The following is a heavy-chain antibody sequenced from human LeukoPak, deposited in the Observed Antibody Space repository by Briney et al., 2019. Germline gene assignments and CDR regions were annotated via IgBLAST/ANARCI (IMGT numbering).Heavy chain of an antibody. J-gene: IGHJ4*02. V-gene: IGHV3-74*01. CDR3: ARDRARIWGDRTPIDY. Sequence: GGSLRLSCAASGFTFSSYWMHWVRQAPGKGLVWVSRINSDGSSTSYADSVKGRFTISRDNAKNSLYLQMNSLRAEDTAVYYCARDRARIWGDRTPIDYWGQGTLVTVSS. CDR2: INSDGSST. CDR1: GFTFSSYW. D-gene: IGHD2-21*01.